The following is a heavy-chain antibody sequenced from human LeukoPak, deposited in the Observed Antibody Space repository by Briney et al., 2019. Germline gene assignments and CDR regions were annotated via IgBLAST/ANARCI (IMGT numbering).Heavy chain of an antibody. V-gene: IGHV3-7*01. CDR2: INQDGSKE. CDR3: VRDGGVSGYDLLDY. D-gene: IGHD5-12*01. Sequence: GGSLRLSCAASGFTFSNYWMTWVRQAPGKGLEWVAHINQDGSKEHYMDSAKARFTISRDNAKNSLSLQMNSLGAEDTAVYYCVRDGGVSGYDLLDYWGQGTLVTVSS. J-gene: IGHJ4*02. CDR1: GFTFSNYW.